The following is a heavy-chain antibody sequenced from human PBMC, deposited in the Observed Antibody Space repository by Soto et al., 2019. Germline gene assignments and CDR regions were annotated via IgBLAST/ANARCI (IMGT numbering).Heavy chain of an antibody. V-gene: IGHV3-33*01. Sequence: QVQLVESGGGVVQPGRSLRLSCAASGFTFSSYGMHWVRQAPGKGLEWVAVIWYDGSNKYYADSVKGRFTISRDNSKNTLYLQMNSLRAEDTAVYYCARGGHGPRSYYYGMDVWGQGTTVTDSS. CDR2: IWYDGSNK. D-gene: IGHD3-16*01. CDR1: GFTFSSYG. CDR3: ARGGHGPRSYYYGMDV. J-gene: IGHJ6*02.